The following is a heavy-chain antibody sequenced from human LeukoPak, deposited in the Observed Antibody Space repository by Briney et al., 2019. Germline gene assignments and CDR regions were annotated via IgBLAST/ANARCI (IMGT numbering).Heavy chain of an antibody. CDR3: ARVRRLFSSSWYDEYYFDY. D-gene: IGHD6-13*01. V-gene: IGHV4-61*02. CDR1: GGSISSSSYY. J-gene: IGHJ4*02. Sequence: SETLSLTCTVSGGSISSSSYYWSWIRQPAGKGLEWIGRIYTSGSTNYNPSLKSRVTISVDTSKNQFSLKLSSVTAADTAVYYCARVRRLFSSSWYDEYYFDYWGQGTLVTVSS. CDR2: IYTSGST.